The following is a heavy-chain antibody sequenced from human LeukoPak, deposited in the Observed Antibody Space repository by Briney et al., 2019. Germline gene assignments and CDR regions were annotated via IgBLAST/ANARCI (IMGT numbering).Heavy chain of an antibody. J-gene: IGHJ5*02. V-gene: IGHV1-69*13. CDR2: IIPIFGTA. CDR1: GRTFSSYA. CDR3: ARDLLGDSSGTPFDP. Sequence: SVKVSCKASGRTFSSYAISWVRQAPGQGLEWMGGIIPIFGTANYAQKFQGRVTITADESTSTAYMELSSLRSEDTAVYYCARDLLGDSSGTPFDPWGQGTLVTVSS. D-gene: IGHD3-22*01.